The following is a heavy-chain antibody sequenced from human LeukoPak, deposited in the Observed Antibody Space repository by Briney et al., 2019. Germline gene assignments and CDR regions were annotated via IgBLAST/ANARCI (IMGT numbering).Heavy chain of an antibody. Sequence: QPGGSLRLSCAASGFTFSSYWMHWVRQAPGKGLVWVSRMNTDGSSTSYADSVKGRFTISRDNAKNTLYLQMNSLRAEDTAVYYCASGLHYGGNSTRANWFDPWGQGTLVTVSS. CDR2: MNTDGSST. J-gene: IGHJ5*02. V-gene: IGHV3-74*01. CDR3: ASGLHYGGNSTRANWFDP. CDR1: GFTFSSYW. D-gene: IGHD4-23*01.